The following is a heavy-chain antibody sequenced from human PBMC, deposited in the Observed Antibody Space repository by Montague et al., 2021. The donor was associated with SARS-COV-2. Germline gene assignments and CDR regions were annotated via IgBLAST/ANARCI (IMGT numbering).Heavy chain of an antibody. J-gene: IGHJ6*03. CDR2: MYYRGTT. Sequence: TLSLTCTVSGASISSGGYYWSWLRQHPRKGLEWIGFMYYRGTTQYXPSLKSRLTISIDTSKNQFSLNLSSVTAADTAVYYCARGLPYQMVAGSIHYYSMDVWVQGTTVTVSS. V-gene: IGHV4-31*03. D-gene: IGHD2-15*01. CDR1: GASISSGGYY. CDR3: ARGLPYQMVAGSIHYYSMDV.